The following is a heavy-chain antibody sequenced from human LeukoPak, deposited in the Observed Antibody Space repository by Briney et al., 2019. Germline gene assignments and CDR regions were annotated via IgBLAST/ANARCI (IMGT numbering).Heavy chain of an antibody. D-gene: IGHD6-13*01. V-gene: IGHV4-38-2*02. CDR3: ARAYRSSWYANWFDP. Sequence: SETLSLTCTVSGYSISSGYYWGWIRQPPGKGLEWIGSIYHSGSTYYNPSLKSRVTISVDTSKNQFSLKLSSVTAADTAVYFCARAYRSSWYANWFDPWGQGALVTVSS. CDR1: GYSISSGYY. CDR2: IYHSGST. J-gene: IGHJ5*02.